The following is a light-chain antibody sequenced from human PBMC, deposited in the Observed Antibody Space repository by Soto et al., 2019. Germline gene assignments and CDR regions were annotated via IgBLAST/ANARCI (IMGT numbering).Light chain of an antibody. CDR3: SSYTNSNIL. Sequence: QSALTQPASVSGSPGQSITISCTRTSSDIGDYNYVSWYQQHPGKAPKLIIYDVNNRPSGISNRFSGSKSVNTASLTISGLQAEDEADYYCSSYTNSNILFGAGTKLTVL. CDR1: SSDIGDYNY. CDR2: DVN. J-gene: IGLJ2*01. V-gene: IGLV2-14*03.